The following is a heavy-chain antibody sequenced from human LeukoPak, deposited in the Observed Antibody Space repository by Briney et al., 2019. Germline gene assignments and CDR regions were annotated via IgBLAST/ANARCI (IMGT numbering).Heavy chain of an antibody. CDR2: ISSGGNYI. D-gene: IGHD5-18*01. CDR3: ASRGNNFGIRRFDY. Sequence: PGGSLRLSCAASGLTFSSYSMTWVRQAPGKGLQWVSSISSGGNYIYYADSVKGRFTISRDNSKNTLYLQMDSLRVEDTAVYYCASRGNNFGIRRFDYWGQGTLVTVSS. CDR1: GLTFSSYS. V-gene: IGHV3-21*04. J-gene: IGHJ4*02.